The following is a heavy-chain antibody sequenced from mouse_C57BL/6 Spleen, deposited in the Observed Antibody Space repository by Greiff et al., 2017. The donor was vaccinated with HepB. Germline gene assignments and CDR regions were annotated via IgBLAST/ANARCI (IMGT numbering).Heavy chain of an antibody. CDR1: GYAFSSYW. V-gene: IGHV1-80*01. Sequence: QVQLQQSGAELVKPGASVKISCKASGYAFSSYWMNWVKQRPGKGLEWIGQIYPGDGDTNYNGKFKGKATLTADKSSSTAYMQLSSLTSEDSAVYFCARDGHYYGSSSHWYFDVWGTGTTVTVSS. CDR2: IYPGDGDT. J-gene: IGHJ1*03. D-gene: IGHD1-1*01. CDR3: ARDGHYYGSSSHWYFDV.